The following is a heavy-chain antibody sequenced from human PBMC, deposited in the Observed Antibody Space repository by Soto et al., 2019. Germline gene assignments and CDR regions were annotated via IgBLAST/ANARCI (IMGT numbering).Heavy chain of an antibody. CDR1: GFTFSNYS. V-gene: IGHV3-21*01. CDR3: ARGVATIHDWYFDL. J-gene: IGHJ2*01. Sequence: EVQLVESGGGLVKPGGSLRLSCAASGFTFSNYSMNWVRQAPGKGLEWVSCISSISSYIYYADSGKGRFTISRDNAKNSLYLQMNSLRAEDTAVYYCARGVATIHDWYFDLWGRGTLVTVSS. D-gene: IGHD5-12*01. CDR2: ISSISSYI.